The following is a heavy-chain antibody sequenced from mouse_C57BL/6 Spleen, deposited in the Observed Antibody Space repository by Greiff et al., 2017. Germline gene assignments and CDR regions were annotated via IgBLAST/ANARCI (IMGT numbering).Heavy chain of an antibody. D-gene: IGHD2-1*01. V-gene: IGHV5-4*01. CDR2: ISDGGSYT. CDR1: GFTFSSYA. Sequence: EVQRVESGGGLVKPGGSLKLSCAASGFTFSSYAMSWVRQTPEKRLEWVATISDGGSYTYYPDNVKGRFTISRDNAKNNLYLQMSHLKSEDTAMYYCARNYGNYPFAYWGQGTLVTVSA. J-gene: IGHJ3*01. CDR3: ARNYGNYPFAY.